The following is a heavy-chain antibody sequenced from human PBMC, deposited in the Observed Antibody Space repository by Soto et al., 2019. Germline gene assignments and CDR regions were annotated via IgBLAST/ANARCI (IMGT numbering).Heavy chain of an antibody. V-gene: IGHV1-69*01. D-gene: IGHD3-10*01. Sequence: QVQLVQSGAEVKKPGSSVKVSCKASGGNFSSYAISWVRQAPGQGLEWMGGIIPIFGTANYAQKFQGRVTITADESTSTGYMELSSLSSEDTAVYYCASQVKGYYYYGMDGWVQGTTVTVSS. CDR2: IIPIFGTA. CDR1: GGNFSSYA. J-gene: IGHJ6*02. CDR3: ASQVKGYYYYGMDG.